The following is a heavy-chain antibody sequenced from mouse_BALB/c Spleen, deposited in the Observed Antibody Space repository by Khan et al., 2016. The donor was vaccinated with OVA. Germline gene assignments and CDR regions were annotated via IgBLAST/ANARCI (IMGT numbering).Heavy chain of an antibody. Sequence: EVKLEESGPGLVKPSQSLSLTCSVTGYSITSGYRWNWIRQFPGNKLVWMGYISYDGSNNYNPSLKNRISITRDTSKNQLLLEWISVTTEDTSTYYCTRGGAVVPYWYVDVWGAGTTVTVAS. CDR3: TRGGAVVPYWYVDV. D-gene: IGHD1-1*01. CDR2: ISYDGSN. CDR1: GYSITSGYR. V-gene: IGHV3-6*02. J-gene: IGHJ1*01.